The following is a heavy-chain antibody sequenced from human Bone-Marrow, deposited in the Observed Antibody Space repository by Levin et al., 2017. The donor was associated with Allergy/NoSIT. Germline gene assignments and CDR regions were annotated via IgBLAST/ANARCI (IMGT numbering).Heavy chain of an antibody. J-gene: IGHJ4*02. D-gene: IGHD5-12*01. V-gene: IGHV4-30-4*01. Sequence: SETLSLTCSVSGGSISSGDYYWSWIRQPPGKGLEWIGYIYYSGSTYYNPSLQSRISISSDTSKNQFSLRLSSVTAADTAVYYCARGGAGYSSFDFPFDCWGQGILVTVSS. CDR3: ARGGAGYSSFDFPFDC. CDR2: IYYSGST. CDR1: GGSISSGDYY.